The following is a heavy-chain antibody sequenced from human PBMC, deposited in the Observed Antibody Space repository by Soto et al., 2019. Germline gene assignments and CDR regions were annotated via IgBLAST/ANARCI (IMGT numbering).Heavy chain of an antibody. Sequence: VASVKVSCKASGYTFTGYYMYWVRHAPGQGLEWMGWINPNSGGTNYAQKFQGWVTMTRDTSISTAYMELSRLRSDDTAVYYCARDSPGGGIAARSPHGMEVWGQGTTVTVSS. V-gene: IGHV1-2*04. CDR2: INPNSGGT. CDR1: GYTFTGYY. J-gene: IGHJ6*02. D-gene: IGHD6-6*01. CDR3: ARDSPGGGIAARSPHGMEV.